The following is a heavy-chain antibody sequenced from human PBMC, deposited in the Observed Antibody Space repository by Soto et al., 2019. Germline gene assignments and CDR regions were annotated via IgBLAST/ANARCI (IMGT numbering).Heavy chain of an antibody. CDR2: ISSTSYYI. J-gene: IGHJ6*03. D-gene: IGHD6-13*01. Sequence: EVQLVESGGGLVKPGGSLRLSCAASGFSLSTYNINWVRQAPGKGLEWVSSISSTSYYIYYADSVKGRFTISRDNAKNSLYLQMNSLRAEDTAVYYCVRVSGSSCAMDVWGKGTTVTVS. V-gene: IGHV3-21*01. CDR1: GFSLSTYN. CDR3: VRVSGSSCAMDV.